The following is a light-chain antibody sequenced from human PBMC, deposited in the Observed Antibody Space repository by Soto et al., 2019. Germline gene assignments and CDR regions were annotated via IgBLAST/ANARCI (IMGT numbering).Light chain of an antibody. CDR1: QSVNSNY. V-gene: IGKV3-20*01. Sequence: EIVLTQSPGTLSLSPGERATLSCRASQSVNSNYLAWYQQEPGQAPRLLIYGASSRATDIPDMFSGSGSGTDFPLMISRLEAEEFALYYCQHYGSSPPKYTFGQGTKLEIK. CDR3: QHYGSSPPKYT. CDR2: GAS. J-gene: IGKJ2*01.